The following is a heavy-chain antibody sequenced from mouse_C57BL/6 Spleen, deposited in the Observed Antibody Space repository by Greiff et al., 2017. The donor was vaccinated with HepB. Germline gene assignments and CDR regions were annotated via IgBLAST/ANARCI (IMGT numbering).Heavy chain of an antibody. CDR3: ARRDSSGTWFAY. CDR1: GYTFTSYW. D-gene: IGHD3-2*02. J-gene: IGHJ3*01. CDR2: IYPSDSET. Sequence: QVQLQQPGAELVRPGSSVKLSCKASGYTFTSYWMDWVKQRPGQGLEWIGNIYPSDSETHYNQKFKDKATLTVDKSSSTAYMQLSSLTSEESAVYYWARRDSSGTWFAYWGQGTLVTVSA. V-gene: IGHV1-61*01.